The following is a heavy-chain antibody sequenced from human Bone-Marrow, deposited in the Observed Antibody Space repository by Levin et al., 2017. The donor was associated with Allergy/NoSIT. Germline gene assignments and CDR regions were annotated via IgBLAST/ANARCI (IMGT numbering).Heavy chain of an antibody. CDR3: ARANYGDYGD. J-gene: IGHJ4*02. CDR2: ISSSSITI. CDR1: GFTFSHYG. Sequence: LSLTCAASGFTFSHYGMNWVRQAPGKGLEWVSYISSSSITIHYADSVKGRFTISRDNAHNSLYLQMNSLRADDTAIYYCARANYGDYGDWGQGTLVSVSS. V-gene: IGHV3-48*01. D-gene: IGHD4-17*01.